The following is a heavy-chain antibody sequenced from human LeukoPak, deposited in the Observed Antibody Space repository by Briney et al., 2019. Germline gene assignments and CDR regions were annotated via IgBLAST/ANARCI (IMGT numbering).Heavy chain of an antibody. J-gene: IGHJ6*02. Sequence: GGSLRLSCAASGFTFSSYGMHWVRQAPGKGLEWVAVITYDGSNKYYADSVKGRFTISRDNSKNTLYLQMSSLRAEDTAVYYCAKDWQQWLVIFYYGMDVWGQGTTVTVSS. D-gene: IGHD6-19*01. CDR1: GFTFSSYG. CDR3: AKDWQQWLVIFYYGMDV. V-gene: IGHV3-30*18. CDR2: ITYDGSNK.